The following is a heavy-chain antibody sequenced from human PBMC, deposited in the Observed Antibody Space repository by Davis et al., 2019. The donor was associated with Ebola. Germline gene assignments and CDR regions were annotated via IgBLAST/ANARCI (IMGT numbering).Heavy chain of an antibody. CDR2: IYYSGST. Sequence: PSETLSLTCTVSGASISSYYWSWIRQPPGKGLEWIGYIYYSGSTNYNPSLKSRVTISVDTSKNQFSLKLSSATAADTAVYYCARFLMEPRGGDWFDPWGQGTLVTVSS. CDR1: GASISSYY. CDR3: ARFLMEPRGGDWFDP. V-gene: IGHV4-59*01. J-gene: IGHJ5*02. D-gene: IGHD2-21*01.